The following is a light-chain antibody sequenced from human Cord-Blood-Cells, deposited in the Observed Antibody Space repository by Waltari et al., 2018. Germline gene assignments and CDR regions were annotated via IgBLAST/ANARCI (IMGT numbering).Light chain of an antibody. CDR1: QSFISN. Sequence: EIVMTHSPATLSVSPGEGATLSCRASQSFISNLPWDQQKPGQAPRLLLYGASTRATVIPARFSGSGSGTEFTLTLSSLQSEDFAVYYWQQYNNWPPYSFGQGTKLEIK. V-gene: IGKV3-15*01. J-gene: IGKJ2*03. CDR3: QQYNNWPPYS. CDR2: GAS.